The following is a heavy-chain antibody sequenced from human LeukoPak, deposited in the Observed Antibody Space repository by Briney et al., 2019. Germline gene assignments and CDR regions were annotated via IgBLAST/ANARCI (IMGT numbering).Heavy chain of an antibody. CDR3: ARGRYSRGWWTFAYFDY. CDR1: GGSFSGYY. D-gene: IGHD6-19*01. CDR2: INHSGST. V-gene: IGHV4-34*01. J-gene: IGHJ4*02. Sequence: SETLSLTCAVYGGSFSGYYWSWIRQPRGKGLEWIGEINHSGSTNYNPSLKSRVTISVDTSKNQFSLKLSSVTAADTAVYYCARGRYSRGWWTFAYFDYWGQGTLVTVSS.